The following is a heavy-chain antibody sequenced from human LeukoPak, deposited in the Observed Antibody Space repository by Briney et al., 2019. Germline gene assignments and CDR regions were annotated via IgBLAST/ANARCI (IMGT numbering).Heavy chain of an antibody. CDR3: ARHPGDYFYLDY. Sequence: GESPKISCKASGYSFTDYWIGWVRQMPGKGLEWMGIIFPGDSDTRYSPSFQGQVTISADKSISTAYLQWSSLKASDTAIYYCARHPGDYFYLDYWGQGTLVTVSS. CDR1: GYSFTDYW. J-gene: IGHJ4*02. CDR2: IFPGDSDT. D-gene: IGHD4-17*01. V-gene: IGHV5-51*01.